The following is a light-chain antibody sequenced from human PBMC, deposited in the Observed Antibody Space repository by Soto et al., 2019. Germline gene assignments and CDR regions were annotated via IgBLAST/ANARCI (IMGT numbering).Light chain of an antibody. J-gene: IGLJ1*01. CDR1: SSNIGNNF. CDR3: GKWDSSLSAYV. Sequence: QSVLTQPPSLSAAPGQKVTISCSGSSSNIGNNFVSWYQQLPGTAPKLLIYDNSERPSGIPDRFSGSKSGTSATLGITGLQTGDEADYYCGKWDSSLSAYVFGTGTKVTVL. V-gene: IGLV1-51*01. CDR2: DNS.